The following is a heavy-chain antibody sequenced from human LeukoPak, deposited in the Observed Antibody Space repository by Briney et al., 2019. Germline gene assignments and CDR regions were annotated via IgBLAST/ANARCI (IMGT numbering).Heavy chain of an antibody. CDR3: ARRRRSGYEVSEVDY. CDR2: IYPGDSDT. CDR1: GYSFTSYW. Sequence: GESLKISCKGSGYSFTSYWIGWVRQMPGKGLEWMGIIYPGDSDTRYSPSFQGQVTISADKSISTAYLQWSSLKASDTAMYYCARRRRSGYEVSEVDYWGQGTLVTVSS. V-gene: IGHV5-51*01. J-gene: IGHJ4*02. D-gene: IGHD3-22*01.